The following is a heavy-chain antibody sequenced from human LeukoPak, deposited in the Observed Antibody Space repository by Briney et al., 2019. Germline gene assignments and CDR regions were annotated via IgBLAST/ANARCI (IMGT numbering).Heavy chain of an antibody. J-gene: IGHJ4*02. CDR2: ISAYNGNT. D-gene: IGHD3-22*01. CDR1: GYTFTSYG. Sequence: ASVKVSCKASGYTFTSYGISWVRQAPGQGLEWMGWISAYNGNTNYAQKLQGRVTMTTDTSTSTAYMELRSLRSDDTAVYYCARDSEYKSSGYYLQTDYWGQGTLVTVSS. V-gene: IGHV1-18*01. CDR3: ARDSEYKSSGYYLQTDY.